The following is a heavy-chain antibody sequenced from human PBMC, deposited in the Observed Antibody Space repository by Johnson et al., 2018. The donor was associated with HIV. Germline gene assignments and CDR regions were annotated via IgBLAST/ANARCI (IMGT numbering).Heavy chain of an antibody. V-gene: IGHV3-20*04. Sequence: VQLVESGGGVVRPGGSLRLSCAGSGFTFDDYDLSWVRQAPGKGLEWVSGINWNGGSTGYADSVKGRFTISRDNGKNSLYLRMSGLRAEDTAFYYCARAVGGSYGGAFDIWGPGTVVTVAS. CDR2: INWNGGST. D-gene: IGHD1-26*01. CDR3: ARAVGGSYGGAFDI. CDR1: GFTFDDYD. J-gene: IGHJ3*02.